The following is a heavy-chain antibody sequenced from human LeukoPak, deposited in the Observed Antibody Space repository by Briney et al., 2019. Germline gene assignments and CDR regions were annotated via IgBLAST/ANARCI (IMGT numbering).Heavy chain of an antibody. D-gene: IGHD3-9*01. CDR2: FYPEYDGP. Sequence: ASVKVSRKVSGDSLSEVSIHWVRQTPAMGLEWMGGFYPEYDGPIYAQKFQGRITMPEDRSADTAYMELRSLRSEDTAMYYCVTGRSPLRSDWYFDHWGQGTLVTVSS. CDR3: VTGRSPLRSDWYFDH. V-gene: IGHV1-24*01. J-gene: IGHJ4*02. CDR1: GDSLSEVS.